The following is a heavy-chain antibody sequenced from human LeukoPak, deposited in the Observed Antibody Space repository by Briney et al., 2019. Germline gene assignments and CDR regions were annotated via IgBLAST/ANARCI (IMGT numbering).Heavy chain of an antibody. CDR1: GYTFTGYY. D-gene: IGHD6-19*01. CDR3: AKLLAGSGDY. Sequence: ASVKVSCKASGYTFTGYYMHWVRQAPGQGLEWMGWINPNSGGTNYAQKFQGRVTITRDTSASTAYMELSSLRSEDTAVYYCAKLLAGSGDYWGQGTLVTVSS. V-gene: IGHV1-2*02. CDR2: INPNSGGT. J-gene: IGHJ4*02.